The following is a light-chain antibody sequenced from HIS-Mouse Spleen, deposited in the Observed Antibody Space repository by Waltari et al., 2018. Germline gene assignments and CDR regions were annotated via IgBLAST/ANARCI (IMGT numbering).Light chain of an antibody. CDR1: QSVSSSY. V-gene: IGKV3-20*01. Sequence: EIVLTQSPGTLSLSPGERATLSCRASQSVSSSYLAWYQQKPGQAPRLLIYGASSRATGIPDRFSCSVSGTDFTLTISRLEPEDFAVYYCQKYGSSFTFGPGTKVDIK. CDR2: GAS. CDR3: QKYGSSFT. J-gene: IGKJ3*01.